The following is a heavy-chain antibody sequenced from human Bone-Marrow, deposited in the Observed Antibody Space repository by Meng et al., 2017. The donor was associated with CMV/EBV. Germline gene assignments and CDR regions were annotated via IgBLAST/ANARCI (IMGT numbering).Heavy chain of an antibody. V-gene: IGHV1-18*01. CDR1: GYTFTSYG. Sequence: ASVKVSCKASGYTFTSYGISWVRQAPGQGLEWMGWISAYNGNTNYAQKLQGRVTMTTDTSTSTAYMELRSLRSDDTAVYYCARGYCSSTSCPPYYFDYWGQGTLVTVYS. D-gene: IGHD2-2*01. J-gene: IGHJ4*02. CDR2: ISAYNGNT. CDR3: ARGYCSSTSCPPYYFDY.